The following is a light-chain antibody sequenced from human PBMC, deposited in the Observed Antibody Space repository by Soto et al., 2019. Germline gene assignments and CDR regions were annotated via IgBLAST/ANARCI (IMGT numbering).Light chain of an antibody. CDR2: EVN. CDR1: SSDVGGYNY. CDR3: SSFTTSSTRI. V-gene: IGLV2-14*01. J-gene: IGLJ2*01. Sequence: QSALTQPASVSGSPGQSITISCTGTSSDVGGYNYISWYQQHPGKVPKLLIYEVNNRPSGVSNRFYGSKSGNTASLTISGLQAEDEADCYCSSFTTSSTRIFGGGTKVTVL.